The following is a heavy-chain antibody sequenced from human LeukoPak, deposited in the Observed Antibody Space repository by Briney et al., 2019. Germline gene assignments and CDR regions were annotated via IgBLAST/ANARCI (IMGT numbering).Heavy chain of an antibody. J-gene: IGHJ4*02. CDR3: ARGDSSGYYPLGYDY. Sequence: SETLSLTCTVSGGFISSSSYYWGWIRQPPGKGLEWIGSIYYSGSTYYNPSLKSRVTISVDTSKNQFSLKLSSVTAADTAVYYCARGDSSGYYPLGYDYWGQGTLVTVSS. CDR2: IYYSGST. D-gene: IGHD3-22*01. V-gene: IGHV4-39*07. CDR1: GGFISSSSYY.